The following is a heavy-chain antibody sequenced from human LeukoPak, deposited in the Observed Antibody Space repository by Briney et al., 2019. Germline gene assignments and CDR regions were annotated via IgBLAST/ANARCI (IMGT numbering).Heavy chain of an antibody. CDR3: ARDRPEYNWVRYYMDV. CDR1: GYTFTGYY. D-gene: IGHD1-20*01. J-gene: IGHJ6*03. Sequence: ASVKVSCKASGYTFTGYYMHWVRQAPGQGLEWMGWINPNSGGTNYAQKFQGRVTMTRDTSISTAYMELSRLRSDDTAVYYCARDRPEYNWVRYYMDVWGKGTTVTVSS. V-gene: IGHV1-2*02. CDR2: INPNSGGT.